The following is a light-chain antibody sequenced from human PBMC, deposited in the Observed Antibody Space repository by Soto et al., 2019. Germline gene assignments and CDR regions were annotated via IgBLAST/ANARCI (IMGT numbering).Light chain of an antibody. CDR2: WAS. CDR1: QSVLNRSNNKNY. V-gene: IGKV4-1*01. CDR3: QQYYIHSSVYS. Sequence: DIVMTQSPDSLAVSLGERATINCRSSQSVLNRSNNKNYLAWYQQKPGQPPKLLISWASTRESGIPDRFTGSGSVTDFTLTINILHAEDVALYYCQQYYIHSSVYSFGQGTKLEIK. J-gene: IGKJ2*03.